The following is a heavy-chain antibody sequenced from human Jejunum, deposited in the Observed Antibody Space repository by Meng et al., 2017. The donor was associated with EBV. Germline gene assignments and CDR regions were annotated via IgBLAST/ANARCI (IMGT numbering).Heavy chain of an antibody. V-gene: IGHV7-4-1*02. D-gene: IGHD6-13*01. Sequence: QVQLVQSGSELKKPGASAKVSCKASGYTFTRYPIHWVRQAPGQGVEWMGWINTNTGNPTYAQGFTGGIVFSLDTSVNTAYLQISSLKAEGTAVYYCARGGESWYDDDYWGQGTLVTVAS. J-gene: IGHJ4*02. CDR3: ARGGESWYDDDY. CDR2: INTNTGNP. CDR1: GYTFTRYP.